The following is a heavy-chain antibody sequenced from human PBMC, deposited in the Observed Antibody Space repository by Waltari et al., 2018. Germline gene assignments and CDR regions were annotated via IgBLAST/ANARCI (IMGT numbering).Heavy chain of an antibody. D-gene: IGHD3-22*01. CDR2: IYPGDSDT. Sequence: EVQLVQSGAEVKKPGESLKISCKGSGYTFFRHWIGWVRQRPGKGLEWMEIIYPGDSDTRLRPSVQGHVTISVDKSISAAFLEWGSLKASDTAMYYCARRRGGSTYYQDDAFEMWGQGTMVTVSS. V-gene: IGHV5-51*01. CDR1: GYTFFRHW. J-gene: IGHJ3*02. CDR3: ARRRGGSTYYQDDAFEM.